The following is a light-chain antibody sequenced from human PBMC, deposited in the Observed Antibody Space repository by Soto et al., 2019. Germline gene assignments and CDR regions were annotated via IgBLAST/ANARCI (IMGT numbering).Light chain of an antibody. CDR2: GNS. Sequence: SVLTQAPAVSVGPGQRVTISCTGRRCNIGAGYDVHWYQQLPGTGPKLLISGNSNRPSGVPDRFSGSRSGTSASLAITGLQAEDEADYYCQSHDSSLSAYVFGTGTKVTVL. V-gene: IGLV1-40*01. CDR1: RCNIGAGYD. J-gene: IGLJ1*01. CDR3: QSHDSSLSAYV.